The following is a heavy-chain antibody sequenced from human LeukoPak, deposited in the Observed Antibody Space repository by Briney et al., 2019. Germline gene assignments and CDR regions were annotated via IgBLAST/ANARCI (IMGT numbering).Heavy chain of an antibody. CDR3: ARDMVRGVILGLFDY. Sequence: PGGSLRLSCAASGFTFSSYSMTWVRQAPGKGLEWVSSISSTISYIYYTDSVQGRFTISRDNAKNSLYLQMNSLRAEDTAVYYCARDMVRGVILGLFDYWGQGTLVTVSS. V-gene: IGHV3-21*01. CDR2: ISSTISYI. CDR1: GFTFSSYS. D-gene: IGHD3-10*01. J-gene: IGHJ4*02.